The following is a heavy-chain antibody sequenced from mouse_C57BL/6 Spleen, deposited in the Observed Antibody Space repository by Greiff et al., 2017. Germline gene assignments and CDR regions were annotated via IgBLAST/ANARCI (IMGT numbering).Heavy chain of an antibody. CDR3: ARRGLDRGGFAY. Sequence: EVQLQQSGPELVKPGASVKMSCKASGYTFTDYNMHWVKQSHGKSLEWIGYINPNNGGTSYNQKFKGKATLTVNKSSSTAYMELRSLTSEDSAVYYCARRGLDRGGFAYWGQGTLVTVSA. CDR1: GYTFTDYN. V-gene: IGHV1-22*01. J-gene: IGHJ3*01. CDR2: INPNNGGT.